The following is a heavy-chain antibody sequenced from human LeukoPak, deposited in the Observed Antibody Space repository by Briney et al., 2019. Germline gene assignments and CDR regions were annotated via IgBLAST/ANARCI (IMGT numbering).Heavy chain of an antibody. D-gene: IGHD1-26*01. V-gene: IGHV3-21*01. CDR2: ISSSSSYI. J-gene: IGHJ4*02. CDR3: ARDRELLDY. Sequence: GGSLRLSCAASGFTFSSYSMNWVRQAPGKGLEWVSSISSSSSYIHYADSVKGRFTISRDNAKNSLYLQMNSLRAEDTAVYYCARDRELLDYWGQGTLVTVSS. CDR1: GFTFSSYS.